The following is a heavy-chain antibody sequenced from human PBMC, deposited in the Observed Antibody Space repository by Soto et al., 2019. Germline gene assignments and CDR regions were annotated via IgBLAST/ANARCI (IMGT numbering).Heavy chain of an antibody. V-gene: IGHV1-2*04. D-gene: IGHD5-12*01. J-gene: IGHJ5*02. CDR2: INPYSGAT. CDR3: ARARANVAPNWFDP. Sequence: QVQLVQSGDEVKKPGASVKVSCKASGYTFSDYDVHWVRQAPGQGLEWMGWINPYSGATNYAQKFQDWVTMTGDASVSTAFLELTTLVSDDTAVYYSARARANVAPNWFDPWGQGTLVIVSS. CDR1: GYTFSDYD.